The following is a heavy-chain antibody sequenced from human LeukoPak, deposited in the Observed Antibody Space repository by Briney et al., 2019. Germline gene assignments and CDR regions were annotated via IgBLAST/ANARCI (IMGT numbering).Heavy chain of an antibody. CDR2: LNRNGDIT. CDR3: ARKGLGGELGGFDS. J-gene: IGHJ4*02. D-gene: IGHD1-26*01. V-gene: IGHV3-20*04. CDR1: GFTFSNNW. Sequence: GGSLRLSCAASGFTFSNNWMHWVRQAPGKGLEWVSGLNRNGDITGYADFVQGRFTISRDNAKNSLYLQMNSLRVEDTALYYCARKGLGGELGGFDSWGQGTLVTVSS.